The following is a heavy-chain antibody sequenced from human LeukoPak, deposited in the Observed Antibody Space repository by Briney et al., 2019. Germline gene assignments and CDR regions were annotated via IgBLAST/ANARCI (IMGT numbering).Heavy chain of an antibody. Sequence: SSETLSLTCTVSGGSISSSSYYWGWIRQPPGKGLEWIGSIYYSGSTYYNPSLKSRVTISVDTSKNQFSLKLSSVTAADTAVYYCARQKSLLWFGELSRGMDYWGQGTLVTVSS. CDR2: IYYSGST. CDR3: ARQKSLLWFGELSRGMDY. D-gene: IGHD3-10*01. V-gene: IGHV4-39*01. J-gene: IGHJ4*02. CDR1: GGSISSSSYY.